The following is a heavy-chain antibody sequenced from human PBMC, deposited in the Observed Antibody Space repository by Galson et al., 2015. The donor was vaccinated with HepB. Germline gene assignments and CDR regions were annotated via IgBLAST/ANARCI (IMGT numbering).Heavy chain of an antibody. CDR3: TKDIRPWWWVIRV. Sequence: SLRLSCAASGFTFDSHAMHWVRQAPGKGLEWVSGISLHNDETGYADSVKGRFTISRDTARYSLYLQMNSLRPEDTALYYCTKDIRPWWWVIRVWGQGTLVTVSS. J-gene: IGHJ4*02. CDR2: ISLHNDET. D-gene: IGHD2-8*02. V-gene: IGHV3-9*01. CDR1: GFTFDSHA.